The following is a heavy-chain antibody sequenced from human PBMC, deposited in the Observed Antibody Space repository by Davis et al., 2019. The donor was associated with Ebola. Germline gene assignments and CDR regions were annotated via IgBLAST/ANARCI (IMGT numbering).Heavy chain of an antibody. J-gene: IGHJ4*02. D-gene: IGHD3-3*01. CDR3: ARDLRGFGRY. V-gene: IGHV3-48*02. Sequence: GGPLRLSCAASGFTFSSYTMNWVRQAPGKGLEWVSSISSSGSTINYADSVKGRFTVSRDNAKNSLYLQMNSLRDEDTAVYYCARDLRGFGRYWGQGTLVTVSS. CDR2: ISSSGSTI. CDR1: GFTFSSYT.